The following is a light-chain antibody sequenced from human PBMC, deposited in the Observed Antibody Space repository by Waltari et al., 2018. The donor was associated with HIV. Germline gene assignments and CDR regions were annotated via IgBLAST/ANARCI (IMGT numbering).Light chain of an antibody. V-gene: IGLV1-40*01. Sequence: QSVLTQPPSVSGAPGQRVTISCTGSSSNIGAGYDVHWYQQLPGTAPKLLIYGNTNGPAGVPDRFAGSKSGTSASLAITGLQAEDEADYSCQSRRVFGGGTKLTVL. CDR1: SSNIGAGYD. CDR2: GNT. CDR3: QSRRV. J-gene: IGLJ2*01.